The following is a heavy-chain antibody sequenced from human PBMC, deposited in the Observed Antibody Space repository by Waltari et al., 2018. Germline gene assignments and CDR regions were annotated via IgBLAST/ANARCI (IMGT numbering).Heavy chain of an antibody. J-gene: IGHJ4*02. CDR2: IYTSGST. Sequence: QVQLQESGPGLVKPSQTLSLTCTVSGGSISSGSYYWSWLRQPAGKGLEWIGRIYTSGSTNYNPSLKSRVTISVDTSKNQFSLKLSSVTAADTAVYYCAREKQQLVYFDYWGQGTLVTVSS. V-gene: IGHV4-61*02. CDR1: GGSISSGSYY. CDR3: AREKQQLVYFDY. D-gene: IGHD6-13*01.